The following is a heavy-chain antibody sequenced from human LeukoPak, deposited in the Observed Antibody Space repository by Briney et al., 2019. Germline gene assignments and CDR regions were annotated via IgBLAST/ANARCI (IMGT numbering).Heavy chain of an antibody. V-gene: IGHV4-34*01. CDR3: ASQSFWSGYYTDFGAFDI. J-gene: IGHJ3*02. D-gene: IGHD3-3*01. Sequence: PSETLSLTCAVYGGSFSGYYWSWIRQPPGKGLEWIGEINHSGSANYNPSLKSRVTISVDTSKNQFSLKLSSVTAADTAVYYCASQSFWSGYYTDFGAFDIWGQGTMVTVSS. CDR2: INHSGSA. CDR1: GGSFSGYY.